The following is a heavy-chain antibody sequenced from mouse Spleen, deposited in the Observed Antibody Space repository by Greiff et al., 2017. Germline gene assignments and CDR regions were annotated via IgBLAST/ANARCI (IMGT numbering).Heavy chain of an antibody. J-gene: IGHJ3*01. CDR2: IDPENGDT. CDR1: GFNIKDDY. V-gene: IGHV14-4*01. CDR3: TPLLRYGFAY. Sequence: EVKLQESGAELVRPGASVKLSCTASGFNIKDDYMHWVKQRPEQGLEWIGWIDPENGDTEYASKFQGKATITADTSSNTAYLQLSSLTSEDTAVYYCTPLLRYGFAYWGQGTLVTVSA. D-gene: IGHD1-1*01.